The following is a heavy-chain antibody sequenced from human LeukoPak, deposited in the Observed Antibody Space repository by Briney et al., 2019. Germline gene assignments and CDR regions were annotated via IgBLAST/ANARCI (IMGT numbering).Heavy chain of an antibody. CDR2: INHSGST. J-gene: IGHJ5*02. CDR1: GGSFSGYY. V-gene: IGHV4-34*01. CDR3: ARGLAYDYVWGSYRYNNWFDP. Sequence: PSETLSLTCAVYGGSFSGYYWSWIRQPPGKGLEWIGEINHSGSTNYNPSLKSRVTISVDTSKNQFSLKLSSVTAADTAVYYCARGLAYDYVWGSYRYNNWFDPWGQGTLVTVSS. D-gene: IGHD3-16*02.